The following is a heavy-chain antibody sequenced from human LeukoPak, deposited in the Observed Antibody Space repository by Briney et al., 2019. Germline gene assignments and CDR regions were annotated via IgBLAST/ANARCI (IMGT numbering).Heavy chain of an antibody. J-gene: IGHJ4*02. CDR1: GFTFSSYS. CDR3: TRPGTATSG. Sequence: GGSLRLSCAASGFTFSSYSMNWVRQAPGKGLEWVSSISNSSTYIYYTESVKGRFTISRDNAKNSLYLQMNSLRAEDTAVYYCTRPGTATSGWGQGTLVTVSS. V-gene: IGHV3-21*01. D-gene: IGHD2-15*01. CDR2: ISNSSTYI.